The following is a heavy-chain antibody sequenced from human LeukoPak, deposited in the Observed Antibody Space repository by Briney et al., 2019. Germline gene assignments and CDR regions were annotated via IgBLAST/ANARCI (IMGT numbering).Heavy chain of an antibody. CDR1: GYTFTRYD. V-gene: IGHV1-8*01. J-gene: IGHJ4*02. D-gene: IGHD4-11*01. Sequence: ASVKVSCKASGYTFTRYDINWVRQATGQGLEWMGWMNPNRGNTGYAQKFKGRVTMTRNTSISTAYMELSSLRSEDTAVYYCARGRVNYGYWGQGTLVTVSS. CDR3: ARGRVNYGY. CDR2: MNPNRGNT.